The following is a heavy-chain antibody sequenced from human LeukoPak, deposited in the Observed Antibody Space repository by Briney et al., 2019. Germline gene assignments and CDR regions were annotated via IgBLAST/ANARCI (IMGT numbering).Heavy chain of an antibody. J-gene: IGHJ3*02. V-gene: IGHV4-61*02. D-gene: IGHD3-10*01. CDR2: IYTSGST. Sequence: TLSLTCTVSGGSISSGSYYWSWIRQPAGKGLEWIGRIYTSGSTNYNPSVKSRVTISVDTSKNQFSLKLSSVTAADTAVYYCAREPWEMYGSGSYYNGDAFDIWGQGIMVTVSS. CDR3: AREPWEMYGSGSYYNGDAFDI. CDR1: GGSISSGSYY.